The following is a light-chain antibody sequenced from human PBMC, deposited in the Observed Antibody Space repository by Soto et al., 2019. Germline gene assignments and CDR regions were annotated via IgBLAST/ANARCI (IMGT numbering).Light chain of an antibody. Sequence: QAVVTQPPSVSGAPGQRVTISCTGSSSNIGAIYDVYWYQHLPGKAPKLLIYGNSNRPSGVPDRFSGSKSGTSASLAITGLQAEDEADYYCQSYDSSLRGSVFGGGTKLTVL. CDR3: QSYDSSLRGSV. CDR2: GNS. V-gene: IGLV1-40*01. J-gene: IGLJ2*01. CDR1: SSNIGAIYD.